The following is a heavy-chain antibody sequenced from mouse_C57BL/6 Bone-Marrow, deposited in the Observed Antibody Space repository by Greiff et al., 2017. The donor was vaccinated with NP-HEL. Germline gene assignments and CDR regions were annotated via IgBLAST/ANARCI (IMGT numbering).Heavy chain of an antibody. J-gene: IGHJ2*01. CDR1: GYTFTSYW. CDR3: AREWDD. V-gene: IGHV1-69*01. CDR2: IDPSDSYT. D-gene: IGHD1-3*01. Sequence: QVQLQQPGAELVMPGASVKLSCKASGYTFTSYWMHWVKQRPGQGLEWIGEIDPSDSYTNYNQQFKGKATLTVDKSSSTAYMQLSSLTSGDSAVYYCAREWDDWGQGTTLTVSS.